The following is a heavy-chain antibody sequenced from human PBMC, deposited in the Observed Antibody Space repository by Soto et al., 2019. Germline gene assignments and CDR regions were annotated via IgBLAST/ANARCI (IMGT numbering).Heavy chain of an antibody. CDR2: INHSGST. J-gene: IGHJ5*02. V-gene: IGHV4-34*01. CDR1: GGSFSGYY. Sequence: PSETLSLTCAVYGGSFSGYYWSWIRQPPGKGLEWIGEINHSGSTNYNPSLKSRVTISVDTSKNQFSLKLSSVTAADTAVYYCASGGSCSSSTCYAINHTTRFDPWGQGNMVTVSS. CDR3: ASGGSCSSSTCYAINHTTRFDP. D-gene: IGHD2-2*01.